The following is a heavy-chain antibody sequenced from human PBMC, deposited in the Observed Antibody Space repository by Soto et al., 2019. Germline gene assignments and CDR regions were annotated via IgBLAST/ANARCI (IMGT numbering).Heavy chain of an antibody. D-gene: IGHD3-3*01. V-gene: IGHV4-61*01. Sequence: SETLSLTCTVSGGSVSSGSYYWSWIRQPPGKGLEWIGYIYYSGSTNYNPSLKSRVTISVDTSKNQFSLKLSSVTAADTAVYYCARVGNDFWSGYYITWFDPWGQGTLVTVSS. CDR2: IYYSGST. CDR1: GGSVSSGSYY. J-gene: IGHJ5*02. CDR3: ARVGNDFWSGYYITWFDP.